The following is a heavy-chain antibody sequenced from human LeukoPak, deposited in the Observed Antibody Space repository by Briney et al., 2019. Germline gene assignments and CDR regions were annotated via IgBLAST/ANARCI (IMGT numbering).Heavy chain of an antibody. CDR2: IYYSGST. Sequence: SETLSLTCTVSGGSISSYYWSWIRQPPGKGLEWIGCIYYSGSTNYNPSLKSRVTISVDTSKNQFSLKLSSVTAADTAVYYCARGVVVAATPGWFDPWGQGTLVTVSS. D-gene: IGHD2-15*01. V-gene: IGHV4-59*01. CDR3: ARGVVVAATPGWFDP. CDR1: GGSISSYY. J-gene: IGHJ5*02.